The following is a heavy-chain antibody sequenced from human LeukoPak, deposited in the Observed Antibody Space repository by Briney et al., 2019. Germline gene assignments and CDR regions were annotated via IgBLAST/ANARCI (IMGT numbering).Heavy chain of an antibody. D-gene: IGHD3-10*01. CDR2: IYYSGST. CDR1: GFTFSSYA. Sequence: GSLRLSCAASGFTFSSYAMSWIRQPPGKGLEWIGYIYYSGSTNYNPSLKSRVIISVDTSMNQFSLKLSSVTAADTAVYYCARLVTLVRGVPRGFDIWGQGTMVTVSS. CDR3: ARLVTLVRGVPRGFDI. V-gene: IGHV4-59*12. J-gene: IGHJ3*02.